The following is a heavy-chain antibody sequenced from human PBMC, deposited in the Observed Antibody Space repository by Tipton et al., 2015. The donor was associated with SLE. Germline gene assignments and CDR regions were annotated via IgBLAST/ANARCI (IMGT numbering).Heavy chain of an antibody. CDR2: IKEDGTKR. Sequence: SLRLSCEASGFTFGCYWMSWVRLAPGKGLEWVGNIKEDGTKRYHLDSVEGRFSISRDNAKNSLYLQMNNLRADDTALYYCGREIPAGATALDYWGQGTLVTVSS. CDR1: GFTFGCYW. D-gene: IGHD1-26*01. V-gene: IGHV3-7*01. CDR3: GREIPAGATALDY. J-gene: IGHJ4*02.